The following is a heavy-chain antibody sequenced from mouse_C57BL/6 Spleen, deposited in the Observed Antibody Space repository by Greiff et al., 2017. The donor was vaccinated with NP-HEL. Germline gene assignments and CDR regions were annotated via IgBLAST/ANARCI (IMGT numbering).Heavy chain of an antibody. CDR1: GYTFTSYW. D-gene: IGHD3-3*01. J-gene: IGHJ2*01. CDR3: ARGRDVVDY. CDR2: IHPNSGST. V-gene: IGHV1-64*01. Sequence: QVQLKQPGAELVKPGASVKLSCKASGYTFTSYWMHWVKQRPGQGLEWIGMIHPNSGSTKYNEKFKSKATLTVDQSSSTAYMHLSSLTSEDSAVYYCARGRDVVDYWGQGTTLTVSS.